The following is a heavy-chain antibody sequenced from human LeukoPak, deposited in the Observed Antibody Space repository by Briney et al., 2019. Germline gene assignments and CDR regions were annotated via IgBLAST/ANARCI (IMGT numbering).Heavy chain of an antibody. J-gene: IGHJ6*02. V-gene: IGHV3-23*01. D-gene: IGHD5-12*01. Sequence: GGSLRLSCAASGFTFSSYSMNWVRQAPGEGLEWVSAISGSGGSTYYADSVKGRFTISRDNSKNTLYLQMNSLRAEDTAVYYCAKYEGEWLWSRYYYYYGMDVWGQGTTVTVSS. CDR3: AKYEGEWLWSRYYYYYGMDV. CDR2: ISGSGGST. CDR1: GFTFSSYS.